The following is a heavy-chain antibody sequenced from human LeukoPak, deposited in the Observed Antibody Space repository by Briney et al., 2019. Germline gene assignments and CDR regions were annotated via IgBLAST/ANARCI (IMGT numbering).Heavy chain of an antibody. CDR2: IYYSGST. CDR3: ARGAAMVRGVISDWFDP. D-gene: IGHD3-10*01. J-gene: IGHJ5*02. V-gene: IGHV4-31*03. Sequence: SETLSLTCTVSGGSISSGGYYWSWIRQHPGKGLEWIGYIYYSGSTYYNPSLKSRVTISVDTSKNQFSLKLSSVTAADTAVYYCARGAAMVRGVISDWFDPWGQGTLVTVSP. CDR1: GGSISSGGYY.